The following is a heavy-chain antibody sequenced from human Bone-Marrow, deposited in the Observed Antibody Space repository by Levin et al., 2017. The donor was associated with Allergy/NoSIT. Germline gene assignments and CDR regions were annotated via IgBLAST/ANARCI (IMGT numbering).Heavy chain of an antibody. Sequence: GGSLRLSCTVSGFTFSIYSINWVRQAPGKGLEWVSSISNSGSDMYYVDSVRGRFTISRDNAKKSLTLQINSLRAENTAVYYCARSIIGDLRVAHKEAFDIWSQGTIVSVSS. CDR2: ISNSGSDM. CDR1: GFTFSIYS. V-gene: IGHV3-21*03. CDR3: ARSIIGDLRVAHKEAFDI. D-gene: IGHD2-21*01. J-gene: IGHJ3*02.